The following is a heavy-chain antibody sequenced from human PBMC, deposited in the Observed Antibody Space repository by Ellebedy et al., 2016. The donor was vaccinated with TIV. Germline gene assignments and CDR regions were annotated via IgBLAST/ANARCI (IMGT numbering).Heavy chain of an antibody. CDR1: GYTFTGYY. CDR3: ASGLVVLTGSPAYYYYYGMDV. V-gene: IGHV1-2*02. Sequence: ASVKVSCXASGYTFTGYYMHWVRQAPGQGLEWMGWINPNSGGTNYAQKFQGRVTMTRDTSISTAYMELSRLRSEDTAVYYCASGLVVLTGSPAYYYYYGMDVWGQGTTVTVSS. D-gene: IGHD3-9*01. J-gene: IGHJ6*02. CDR2: INPNSGGT.